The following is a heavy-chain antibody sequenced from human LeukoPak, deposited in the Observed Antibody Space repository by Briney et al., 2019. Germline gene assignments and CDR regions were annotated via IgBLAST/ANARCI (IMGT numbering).Heavy chain of an antibody. J-gene: IGHJ5*02. D-gene: IGHD2-2*01. CDR2: IIPIFGTA. Sequence: ASVKVSCKASGGTFSSYAISWVRQAPGQGLEWMGGIIPIFGTANYAQKFQGRVTITTDESTSTAYMELSSLRSEDTAVYYCARGGEDCSSTSCYEDPWFDPWSQGTLVTVSS. V-gene: IGHV1-69*05. CDR3: ARGGEDCSSTSCYEDPWFDP. CDR1: GGTFSSYA.